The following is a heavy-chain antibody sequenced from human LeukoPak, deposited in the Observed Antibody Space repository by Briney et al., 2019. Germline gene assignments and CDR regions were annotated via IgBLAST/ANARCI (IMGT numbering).Heavy chain of an antibody. CDR2: ISVASNT. J-gene: IGHJ4*02. CDR1: GLAFSSYA. CDR3: ADYGVSGVRNNFY. V-gene: IGHV3-23*01. D-gene: IGHD3-3*01. Sequence: GGSLRLSCAASGLAFSSYAMSWVRQAPGKGLEWVSTISVASNTFYADSVKGRFTISRDNSRNTVYLRMTSLRADDTAVYYCADYGVSGVRNNFYWGQGTLVTVSS.